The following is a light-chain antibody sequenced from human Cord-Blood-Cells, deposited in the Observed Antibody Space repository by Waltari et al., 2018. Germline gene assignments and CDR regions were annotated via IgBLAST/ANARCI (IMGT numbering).Light chain of an antibody. J-gene: IGKJ3*01. CDR1: QRISSY. CDR2: AAS. Sequence: DPVSITCRASQRISSYLNWYQQKPGKAPKLLINAASSLQRGVPSRFSDNGAGTDFTPNISSLQPEDFATSYCQQRDTFGPGTKVDL. CDR3: QQRDT. V-gene: IGKV1-39*01.